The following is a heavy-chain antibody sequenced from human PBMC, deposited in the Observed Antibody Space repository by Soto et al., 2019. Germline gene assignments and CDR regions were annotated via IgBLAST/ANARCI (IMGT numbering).Heavy chain of an antibody. CDR2: INPSGGST. J-gene: IGHJ6*02. Sequence: SVEVSCRASGYTLTSSYINWVRQAPGEGLERMGIINPSGGSTSYAQKFQGRVTMTRDTSTSTVYMELSSLRSEDTAVYYCARDISFSSSSRDSGLLYYSGMEAWGQGTTVTVSS. V-gene: IGHV1-46*01. CDR3: ARDISFSSSSRDSGLLYYSGMEA. D-gene: IGHD6-13*01. CDR1: GYTLTSSY.